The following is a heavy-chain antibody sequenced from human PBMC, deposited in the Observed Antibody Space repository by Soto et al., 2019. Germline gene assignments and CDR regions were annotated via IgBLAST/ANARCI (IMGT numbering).Heavy chain of an antibody. CDR2: IDPKTGGT. Sequence: QVQLVQSGTEGKKPGASVKVSCQASGYSISAYYIHWVRQAPGQVREGMGWIDPKTGGTVSAQKFQGRLTMTRDTSISTVYMDLSGLTSDDTALYSCGRDDYGIFPYWGQGSLGSVSS. CDR3: GRDDYGIFPY. V-gene: IGHV1-2*02. D-gene: IGHD3-10*01. CDR1: GYSISAYY. J-gene: IGHJ4*02.